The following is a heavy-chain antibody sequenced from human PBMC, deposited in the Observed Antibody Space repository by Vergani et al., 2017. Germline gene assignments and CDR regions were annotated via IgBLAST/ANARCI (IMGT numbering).Heavy chain of an antibody. J-gene: IGHJ4*02. D-gene: IGHD6-19*01. V-gene: IGHV3-30-3*01. CDR3: AREGAGVAVAGRGGYYFDY. CDR1: GFTFSSYW. Sequence: VQLVESGGGLVQPGGSLRLSCAASGFTFSSYWMHWVRQAPGKGLVWVAVISYDGSNKYYADSVKGRFTISRDNSKNTLYLQMNSLRAEDTAVYYCAREGAGVAVAGRGGYYFDYWGQGTLVTVSS. CDR2: ISYDGSNK.